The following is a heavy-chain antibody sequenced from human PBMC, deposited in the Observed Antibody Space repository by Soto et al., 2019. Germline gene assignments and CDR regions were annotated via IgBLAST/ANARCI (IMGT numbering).Heavy chain of an antibody. CDR2: IGVGSSPI. D-gene: IGHD3-10*01. J-gene: IGHJ4*02. Sequence: QLVESGGGSVQPGGSLRLSCAAAGLRFRGFSMAWVRQAPGKGLEWVAYIGVGSSPIYYADSVQGRFTVSRDEARNSLSLQMDGLRDEDTAIYYCSGSRDGFGWGQGTLVTVS. CDR1: GLRFRGFS. V-gene: IGHV3-48*02. CDR3: SGSRDGFG.